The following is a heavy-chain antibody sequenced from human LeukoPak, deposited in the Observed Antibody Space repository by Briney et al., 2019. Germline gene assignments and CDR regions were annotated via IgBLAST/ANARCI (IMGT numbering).Heavy chain of an antibody. D-gene: IGHD1-14*01. CDR3: ARGGKGPVSYYYMDV. J-gene: IGHJ6*03. CDR2: INHSGST. Sequence: SETLSLTCAVYGGSFSGYYWSWIRQPPGKGLEWIGEINHSGSTNYNPSLKSRVTISVDTSKNQFSLKLSSVTAADTAVYYCARGGKGPVSYYYMDVWGKGTTVTVSS. V-gene: IGHV4-34*01. CDR1: GGSFSGYY.